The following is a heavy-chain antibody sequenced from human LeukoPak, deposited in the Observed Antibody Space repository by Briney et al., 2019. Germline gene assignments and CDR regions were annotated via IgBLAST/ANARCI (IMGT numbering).Heavy chain of an antibody. D-gene: IGHD3-3*01. CDR3: ARGKRRFWFDP. CDR2: ISNSGSSI. J-gene: IGHJ5*02. V-gene: IGHV3-11*01. CDR1: GFTFSDYY. Sequence: GGSLRLSCAGSGFTFSDYYMTWIHQAQGKGLEWVAYISNSGSSIYYTDSVRGRFTISRDNANNSLYLQMNSLRPEDTAVYYCARGKRRFWFDPWGQGTLVTVSS.